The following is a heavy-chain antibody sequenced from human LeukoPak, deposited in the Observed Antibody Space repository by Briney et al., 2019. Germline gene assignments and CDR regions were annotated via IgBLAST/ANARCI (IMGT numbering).Heavy chain of an antibody. CDR3: ARGYCSGGSCYNLDY. V-gene: IGHV3-48*01. D-gene: IGHD2-15*01. Sequence: GGSLRLSSAASGFSFSSYTMNWVRQAPGKGLEWTSYISSGSSTIYYADSVKGRFTISRDNAKNSLYLQMNSLRAEDTAVYYCARGYCSGGSCYNLDYWGQGTLVTVSS. J-gene: IGHJ4*02. CDR2: ISSGSSTI. CDR1: GFSFSSYT.